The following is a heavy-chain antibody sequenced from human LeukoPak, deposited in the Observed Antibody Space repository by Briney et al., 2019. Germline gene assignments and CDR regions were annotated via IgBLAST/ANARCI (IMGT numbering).Heavy chain of an antibody. CDR1: GGSFSGYY. J-gene: IGHJ6*03. D-gene: IGHD3-22*01. V-gene: IGHV4-34*01. Sequence: PSETLSLTCAVYGGSFSGYYWSWIRQPPGKGLEWIGEINHSGSTNYNPSLKSRVTISVDTSKNQFSLKLSSVTAADTAVYYCARRIGYYDSSGYYPRYYYYYMDVWGKGTTVTISS. CDR2: INHSGST. CDR3: ARRIGYYDSSGYYPRYYYYYMDV.